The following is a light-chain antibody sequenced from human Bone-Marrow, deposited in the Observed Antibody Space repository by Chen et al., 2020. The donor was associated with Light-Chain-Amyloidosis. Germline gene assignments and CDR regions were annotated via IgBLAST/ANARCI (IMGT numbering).Light chain of an antibody. Sequence: SYVLTQPSSVSVAPGQTATIACGGNNIGSTSVHWYQQTPGQAPLLVVYDDSDRPSGIPERLGGSNAGNTATLTISRVEAGDEADYYCQVWDRSSDRPVFGGGTKLTVL. V-gene: IGLV3-21*02. CDR1: NIGSTS. CDR3: QVWDRSSDRPV. CDR2: DDS. J-gene: IGLJ3*02.